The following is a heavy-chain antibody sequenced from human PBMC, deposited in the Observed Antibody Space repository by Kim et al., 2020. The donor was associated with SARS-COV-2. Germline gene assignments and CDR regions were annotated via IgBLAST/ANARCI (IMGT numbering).Heavy chain of an antibody. Sequence: GGSLRLSCAASGFTFSSYAMHWVRQAPGKGLEWVAVISYDGSNKYYADSVKGRFTISRDNSKNTLYLQMNSLRAEDTAVYYCARMGYCSSTSCYTPRYYYGMDVWGQGTTVTVSS. CDR2: ISYDGSNK. CDR1: GFTFSSYA. V-gene: IGHV3-30-3*01. J-gene: IGHJ6*02. D-gene: IGHD2-2*02. CDR3: ARMGYCSSTSCYTPRYYYGMDV.